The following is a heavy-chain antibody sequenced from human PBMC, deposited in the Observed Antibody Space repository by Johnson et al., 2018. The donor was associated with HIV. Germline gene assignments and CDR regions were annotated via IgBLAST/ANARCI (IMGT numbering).Heavy chain of an antibody. CDR3: TRSKLQFLAPDAFDL. V-gene: IGHV3-66*01. CDR1: GFTFDDYG. Sequence: VQLVESGGGAVRPGGSLRLSCAASGFTFDDYGMGWVRQGPGKGLEWVSTLYSSGNTYYADSVKGRFTISRDSSRNTLYLQIDTLKVEDTALYYCTRSKLQFLAPDAFDLWGQGTMVTVSS. D-gene: IGHD5-24*01. J-gene: IGHJ3*01. CDR2: LYSSGNT.